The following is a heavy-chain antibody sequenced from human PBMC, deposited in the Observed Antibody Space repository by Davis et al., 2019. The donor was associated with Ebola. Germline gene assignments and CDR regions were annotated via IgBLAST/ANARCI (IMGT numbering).Heavy chain of an antibody. CDR3: AKDAPPGGIVVLTIDY. CDR2: ISGSGGGT. Sequence: GESLKISCAASGFKFSSYTLSWVRQAPGKGLEWVSAISGSGGGTYYADSVKGRFTISRDNSKNTLYLQMNSLRAEDTAVYYCAKDAPPGGIVVLTIDYWGQGTLVTVSS. V-gene: IGHV3-23*01. CDR1: GFKFSSYT. J-gene: IGHJ4*02. D-gene: IGHD3-22*01.